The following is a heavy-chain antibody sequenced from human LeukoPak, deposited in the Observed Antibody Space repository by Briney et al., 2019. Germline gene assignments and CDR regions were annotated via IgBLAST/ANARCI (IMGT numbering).Heavy chain of an antibody. V-gene: IGHV4-59*08. Sequence: SETLSLTCTVSGVSINSYYRRWVRQPPGKGREWMGYIFYSGSTNYSPSLKSRVTISVDTSKNEFSLKLNSVAAADTAVYYCARLFRRYFDPEYFDYWGQGTLVTVSS. CDR1: GVSINSYY. D-gene: IGHD3-9*01. CDR3: ARLFRRYFDPEYFDY. J-gene: IGHJ4*02. CDR2: IFYSGST.